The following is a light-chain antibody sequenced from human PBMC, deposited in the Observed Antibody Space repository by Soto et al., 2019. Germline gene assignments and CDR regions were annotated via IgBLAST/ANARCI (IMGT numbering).Light chain of an antibody. CDR3: QQYNNWPPEYT. J-gene: IGKJ2*01. CDR1: QSISTN. V-gene: IGKV3-15*01. CDR2: HAS. Sequence: EIVMTQSPATLSLSPGEIATLSCRTSQSISTNLAWYQHTAGQAPRLLVYHASTRATGIPARFSGSGSGTEFTLTISSLQSEDFAVYYCQQYNNWPPEYTFGQGTKLEIK.